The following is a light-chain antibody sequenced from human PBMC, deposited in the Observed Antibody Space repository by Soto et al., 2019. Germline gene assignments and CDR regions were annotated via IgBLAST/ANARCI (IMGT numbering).Light chain of an antibody. Sequence: QSVLTQPPSASGFPGQSVTISCTGTSSDFGNYNYVSWYQQHPDKAPKLMIYEVNKRPSGVPDRFSGSKSGNTASLTVSGLQAEDEADCFCSAYAGTNDFVVFGGGTKVTVL. CDR3: SAYAGTNDFVV. V-gene: IGLV2-8*01. CDR1: SSDFGNYNY. J-gene: IGLJ2*01. CDR2: EVN.